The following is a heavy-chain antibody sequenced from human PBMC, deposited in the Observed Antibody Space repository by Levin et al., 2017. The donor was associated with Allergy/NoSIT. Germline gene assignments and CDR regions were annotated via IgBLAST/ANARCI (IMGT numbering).Heavy chain of an antibody. Sequence: KSSETLSLTCSVSGGSVSSGTYYWSWIRRPPGTGLEWIGYINYRGVTKYNPSLKSRVTISVDTSKNEFSLKVTSVTAADTAVYYCARNRIIVSGGNDYYYGMDGWGQGTTVTVSS. D-gene: IGHD5/OR15-5a*01. CDR2: INYRGVT. CDR3: ARNRIIVSGGNDYYYGMDG. CDR1: GGSVSSGTYY. J-gene: IGHJ6*02. V-gene: IGHV4-61*01.